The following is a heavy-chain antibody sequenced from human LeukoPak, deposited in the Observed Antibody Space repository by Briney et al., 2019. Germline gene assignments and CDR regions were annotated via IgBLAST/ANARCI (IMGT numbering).Heavy chain of an antibody. CDR3: ARGPSDSSGYYYEGDAFGI. Sequence: VASVKVSCKASGYTFTGYYMNWVRQAPGQGLEWMGWINPNSGGTNYGQKFQGRVTMTRDTSISIVYMELSRLRSDDTAVYYCARGPSDSSGYYYEGDAFGIWGQGTVVTVSS. J-gene: IGHJ3*02. V-gene: IGHV1-2*02. CDR2: INPNSGGT. D-gene: IGHD3-22*01. CDR1: GYTFTGYY.